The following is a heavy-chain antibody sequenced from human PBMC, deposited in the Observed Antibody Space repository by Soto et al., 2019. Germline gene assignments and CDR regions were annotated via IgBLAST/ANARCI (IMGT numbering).Heavy chain of an antibody. Sequence: EVQLLESGGGLVQPGGSLRLACAASVFSFNSYAMVWVRQAPGKGLEWVSVISARGGSSYFADSVKGRFTSSRDNSKNVLSLEMNTLRAEDTATYFWAKGSTEYSAAVDHWGPGNLVLVSS. CDR3: AKGSTEYSAAVDH. CDR2: ISARGGSS. D-gene: IGHD5-12*01. J-gene: IGHJ4*02. V-gene: IGHV3-23*01. CDR1: VFSFNSYA.